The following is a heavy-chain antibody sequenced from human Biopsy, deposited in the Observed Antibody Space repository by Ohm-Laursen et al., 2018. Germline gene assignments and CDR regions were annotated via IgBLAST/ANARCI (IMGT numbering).Heavy chain of an antibody. CDR2: IGGGGSPT. CDR1: GFTFRNYA. CDR3: ARDLTWGSYFDS. D-gene: IGHD3-16*01. V-gene: IGHV3-23*01. J-gene: IGHJ4*02. Sequence: GSLRLSCAASGFTFRNYALTWVRQAPGKVLEWVSAIGGGGSPTLYADSVKGRFTISRDDSKNTLYLQMNSLRAEDTAVYYCARDLTWGSYFDSWGQGSLVTVSS.